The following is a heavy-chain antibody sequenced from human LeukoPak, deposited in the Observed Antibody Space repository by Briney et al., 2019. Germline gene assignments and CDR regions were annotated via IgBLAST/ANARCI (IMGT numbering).Heavy chain of an antibody. V-gene: IGHV4-34*01. Sequence: PSETLSLTCAVYGGSFSGYYWSWIRRPPGKGLEWIGEINHSGSINYNPSLKSRVTISVDTSKNQFSLKLSSVTAADTAVYYCARGRGNIVLMVYRNWFDPWGQGTLVTVSS. J-gene: IGHJ5*02. CDR3: ARGRGNIVLMVYRNWFDP. D-gene: IGHD2-8*01. CDR1: GGSFSGYY. CDR2: INHSGSI.